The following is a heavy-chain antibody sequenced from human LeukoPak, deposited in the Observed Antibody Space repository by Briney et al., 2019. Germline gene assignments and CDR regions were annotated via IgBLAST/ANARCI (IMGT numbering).Heavy chain of an antibody. V-gene: IGHV3-9*01. CDR2: ISWNSGSI. Sequence: GGSLRLSCAASGFTFDDYAMHWVRQAPGKGLEWVSGISWNSGSIGYADSVKGRLTISRDNAKNSLYLQMNSLRAEDTALYYCAKDMEIDTYYDILTGYFSANIDYWGQGTLVTVSS. CDR1: GFTFDDYA. CDR3: AKDMEIDTYYDILTGYFSANIDY. D-gene: IGHD3-9*01. J-gene: IGHJ4*02.